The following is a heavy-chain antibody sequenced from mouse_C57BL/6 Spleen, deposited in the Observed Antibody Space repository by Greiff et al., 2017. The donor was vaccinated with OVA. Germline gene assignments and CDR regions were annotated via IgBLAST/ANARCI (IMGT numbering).Heavy chain of an antibody. CDR1: GYAFSSSW. Sequence: QVQLQQSGPELVKPGASVKISCKASGYAFSSSWMNWVKQRPGKGLEWIGRIYPGDGDTNYNGKFKGKATLTADKSSSTAYMQLSSLTSEDSAVYFCARETTFYAMDYWGPGTSVTVSS. V-gene: IGHV1-82*01. J-gene: IGHJ4*01. CDR2: IYPGDGDT. CDR3: ARETTFYAMDY. D-gene: IGHD1-1*01.